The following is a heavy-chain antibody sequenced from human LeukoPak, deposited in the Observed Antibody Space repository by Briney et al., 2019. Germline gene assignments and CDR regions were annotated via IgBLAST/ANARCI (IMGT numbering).Heavy chain of an antibody. J-gene: IGHJ5*02. V-gene: IGHV1-46*01. CDR3: ASSSGSYYWFDP. CDR1: GYTFISYY. CDR2: INPSGGST. Sequence: ASVKVSCKASGYTFISYYMHWVRQAPGQGLEWMGIINPSGGSTSYAQKFQGRVTMTRDTSTSTVYMELSSLRSEDTAVYYCASSSGSYYWFDPWGQGTLVTVSS. D-gene: IGHD1-26*01.